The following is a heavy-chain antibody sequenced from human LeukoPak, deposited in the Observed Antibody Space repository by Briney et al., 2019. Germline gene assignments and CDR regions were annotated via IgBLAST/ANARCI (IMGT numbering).Heavy chain of an antibody. CDR2: TNHRGNT. CDR3: ARKPSYSDYVSRHFDY. CDR1: GGSFSGYY. J-gene: IGHJ4*02. V-gene: IGHV4-34*01. Sequence: SETLSLTCAVYGGSFSGYYWTWIRQYPGKGLEWIGETNHRGNTNCKSSLKSRVTLSVDTSKNQFSLNLNSVTAADTAVYYCARKPSYSDYVSRHFDYWGQGILVTVSS. D-gene: IGHD4-11*01.